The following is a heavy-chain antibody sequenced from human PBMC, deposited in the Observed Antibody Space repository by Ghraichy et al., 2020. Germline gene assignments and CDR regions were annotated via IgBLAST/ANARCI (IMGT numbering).Heavy chain of an antibody. V-gene: IGHV3-23*01. CDR1: GFTFSTYA. J-gene: IGHJ3*02. CDR2: ITGSDFRT. D-gene: IGHD5-12*01. Sequence: GGSLRLSCAASGFTFSTYAINWVRQPPGKGLEWVSAITGSDFRTFYADSVKGRFTISRDNYMNTVYLHMNSLRADDTAVYYCAKVQGFRHIVDVFDIWGQGTMVTVSS. CDR3: AKVQGFRHIVDVFDI.